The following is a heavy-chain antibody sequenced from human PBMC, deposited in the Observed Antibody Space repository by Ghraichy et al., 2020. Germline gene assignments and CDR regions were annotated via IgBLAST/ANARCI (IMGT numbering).Heavy chain of an antibody. Sequence: SQTLSLTCGVSGFSISHAYSWVWVRQPPGKGLEWIGYIFHSGSTYYNPSLKSRLTISIDTSKNQFSLKLSSVTAADTAVYYCARSSTVTYYFDYWGQGTLVTVSS. CDR1: GFSISHAYS. D-gene: IGHD4-17*01. V-gene: IGHV4-38-2*01. CDR2: IFHSGST. J-gene: IGHJ4*02. CDR3: ARSSTVTYYFDY.